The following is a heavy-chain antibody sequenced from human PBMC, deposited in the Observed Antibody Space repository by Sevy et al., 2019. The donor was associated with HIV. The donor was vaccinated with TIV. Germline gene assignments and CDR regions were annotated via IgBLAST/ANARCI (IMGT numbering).Heavy chain of an antibody. CDR1: GYALIELS. Sequence: ASVKVSCKVSGYALIELSMHWVRQAPGKGLEWMGGFDPEDGKTIYAQKFQGRVTMTEDTSTDTAYMELSSLRSEDMAVFYCATALSYISNFAFDFWGQGTLVTVSS. CDR2: FDPEDGKT. V-gene: IGHV1-24*01. D-gene: IGHD3-3*02. J-gene: IGHJ4*02. CDR3: ATALSYISNFAFDF.